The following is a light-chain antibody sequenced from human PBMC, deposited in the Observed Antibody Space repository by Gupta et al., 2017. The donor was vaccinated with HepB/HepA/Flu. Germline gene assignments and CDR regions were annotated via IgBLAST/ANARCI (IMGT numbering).Light chain of an antibody. CDR2: EAS. J-gene: IGKJ3*01. Sequence: VGERGAITCPASQCIGIHLAWYQQNLGTAPKLLIQEASSLESGVPSRFSGSGSGTYFTLTISSLQPDDFATYYCQQYKYYSLTFGHGTRVEIK. V-gene: IGKV1-5*03. CDR3: QQYKYYSLT. CDR1: QCIGIH.